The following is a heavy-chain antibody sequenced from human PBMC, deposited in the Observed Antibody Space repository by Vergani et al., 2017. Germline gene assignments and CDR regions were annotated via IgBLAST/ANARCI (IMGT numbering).Heavy chain of an antibody. V-gene: IGHV1-69*01. Sequence: QVQLVQSGAEVKKPGSSVKVSCKASGGTFSSYAISWVRQAPGQGLEWMGGIIPIFGTANYAQKFQGRVTITADESTSTAYMGLSSLRSEDTAVYYCARDYYYDSSGYYLLWYFDLWGRGTLVTVSS. CDR1: GGTFSSYA. CDR3: ARDYYYDSSGYYLLWYFDL. J-gene: IGHJ2*01. CDR2: IIPIFGTA. D-gene: IGHD3-22*01.